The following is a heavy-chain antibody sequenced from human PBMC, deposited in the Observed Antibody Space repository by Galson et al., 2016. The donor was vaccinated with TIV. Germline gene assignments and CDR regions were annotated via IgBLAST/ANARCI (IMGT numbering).Heavy chain of an antibody. CDR1: GYTFTDYA. CDR2: INPIIGMT. V-gene: IGHV1-69*04. Sequence: SVKVSCKASGYTFTDYAISWVRQAPGQGLEWMGRINPIIGMTNYAQKFQGRVTITADTSTNTAYMELGSLRSEDTAIYYCARAGVGAARDGGDYWGQGTLVTVSS. J-gene: IGHJ4*02. D-gene: IGHD6-6*01. CDR3: ARAGVGAARDGGDY.